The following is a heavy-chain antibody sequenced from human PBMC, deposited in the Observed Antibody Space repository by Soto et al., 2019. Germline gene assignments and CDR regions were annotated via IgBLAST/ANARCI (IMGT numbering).Heavy chain of an antibody. D-gene: IGHD4-17*01. Sequence: QMQLMQSGPEVKKPGTSVKVSCKASGFSFTSFAVQWVRQARGQRLEWIGWIVVGSGNTRYAQKFQERVTITWDRSTSTAYMELSSLRSEDTAVYYCAAGDKGYGGFSYCYYMDVWGKGTTVTVSS. CDR2: IVVGSGNT. V-gene: IGHV1-58*01. J-gene: IGHJ6*03. CDR1: GFSFTSFA. CDR3: AAGDKGYGGFSYCYYMDV.